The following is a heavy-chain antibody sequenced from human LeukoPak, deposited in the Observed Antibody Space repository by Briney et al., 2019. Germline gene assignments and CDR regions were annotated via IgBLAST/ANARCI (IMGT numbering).Heavy chain of an antibody. Sequence: SETLSLTCAVSGGSISSGGYSWSWIRQLPGKGLEWIGYIYHSGSTYYNPSLKSRVTISVDRSKNQFSLKLSSVTAADTAVYYCARNYYGVFDYWGQGTLVTVSS. D-gene: IGHD4-17*01. V-gene: IGHV4-30-2*01. CDR1: GGSISSGGYS. CDR3: ARNYYGVFDY. CDR2: IYHSGST. J-gene: IGHJ4*02.